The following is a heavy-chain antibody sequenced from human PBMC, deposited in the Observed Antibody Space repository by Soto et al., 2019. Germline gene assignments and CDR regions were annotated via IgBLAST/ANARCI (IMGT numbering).Heavy chain of an antibody. CDR2: IIPIFGTA. CDR1: GGTFSSYA. CDR3: ARDPATGTESYFDY. D-gene: IGHD1-1*01. Sequence: QVQLVQSGAEVKKPGSSVKVSCKASGGTFSSYAISWVRQAPGQGLEWMGGIIPIFGTANYAQKFQGRVTITADESTSTAYMGLSSLRSEDTAVYYCARDPATGTESYFDYWGQGTLVTVSS. V-gene: IGHV1-69*12. J-gene: IGHJ4*02.